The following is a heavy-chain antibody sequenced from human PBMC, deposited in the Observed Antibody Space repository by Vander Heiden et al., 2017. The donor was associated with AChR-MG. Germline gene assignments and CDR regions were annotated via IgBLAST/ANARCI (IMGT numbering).Heavy chain of an antibody. CDR1: GFSLRPSGVA. D-gene: IGHD6-19*01. CDR3: AHRLSSASGWYVCAFDI. J-gene: IGHJ3*02. Sequence: ITLKESGPTLVNPTQTLTLTCTFSGFSLRPSGVAVSWFRQPPGQALEWLALMYLEGDKRYIPSPKSRLTITKDTSKTQVVPTRTNMDPVDTATYYCAHRLSSASGWYVCAFDIWGQGTMVTVSS. CDR2: MYLEGDK. V-gene: IGHV2-5*02.